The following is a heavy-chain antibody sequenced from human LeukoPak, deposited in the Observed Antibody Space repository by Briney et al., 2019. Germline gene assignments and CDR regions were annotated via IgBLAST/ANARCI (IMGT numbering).Heavy chain of an antibody. D-gene: IGHD1-14*01. Sequence: GRSLRLSCAASGFSFSSNGMHWVRQAPGKGLEWVAVIWYDGSNKYYADSMTGRFTISRDNSKNTLYLEINSLRAEDTAVYYCAREAWDLTGRAPVIWGQGTLVTVSS. J-gene: IGHJ4*02. CDR3: AREAWDLTGRAPVI. CDR1: GFSFSSNG. CDR2: IWYDGSNK. V-gene: IGHV3-33*01.